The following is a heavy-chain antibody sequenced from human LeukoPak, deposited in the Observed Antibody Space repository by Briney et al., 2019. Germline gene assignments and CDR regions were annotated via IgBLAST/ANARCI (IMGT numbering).Heavy chain of an antibody. J-gene: IGHJ2*01. CDR2: IHYTGGSP. CDR3: ARYFYDMTDGSRVFWYFDV. Sequence: PSETLSLTCTLSGGSMNNHYWTWIRQPPGKGLEWIAYIHYTGGSPNYNPSLKSRATISVDNSKNQVSLRLTSVTAADTGFYYCARYFYDMTDGSRVFWYFDVWGRGALVTVSS. D-gene: IGHD3-10*01. CDR1: GGSMNNHY. V-gene: IGHV4-59*08.